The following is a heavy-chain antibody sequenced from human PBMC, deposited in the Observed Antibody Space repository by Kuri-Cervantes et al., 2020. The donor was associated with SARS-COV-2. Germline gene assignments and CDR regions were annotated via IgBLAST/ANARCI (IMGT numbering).Heavy chain of an antibody. CDR3: ARYYYDSSGYVGAFDI. CDR2: ISAYNGNT. V-gene: IGHV1-18*01. Sequence: ASVKVSCKASGYTFTSYGISWVRQAPGQGLEWMGWISAYNGNTNYAQQLQGRVTMTTDTSTSTAYIELRSLRSDDTAVYYCARYYYDSSGYVGAFDIWGQGTMVTVSS. D-gene: IGHD3-22*01. J-gene: IGHJ3*02. CDR1: GYTFTSYG.